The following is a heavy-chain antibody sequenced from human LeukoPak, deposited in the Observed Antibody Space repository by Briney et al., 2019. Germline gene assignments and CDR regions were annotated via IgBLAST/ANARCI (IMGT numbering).Heavy chain of an antibody. D-gene: IGHD1-26*01. V-gene: IGHV1-3*01. CDR3: ARADGGGSYLNFDY. CDR1: GYTFTSYA. CDR2: INAGNGNT. Sequence: ASVKVSCKASGYTFTSYAMHWVRQAPGQRLEWMGWINAGNGNTKYSQKFQGRVTITRDTSASTAYMELSSLRSDDTAVYYCARADGGGSYLNFDYWGQGTLVTVSS. J-gene: IGHJ4*02.